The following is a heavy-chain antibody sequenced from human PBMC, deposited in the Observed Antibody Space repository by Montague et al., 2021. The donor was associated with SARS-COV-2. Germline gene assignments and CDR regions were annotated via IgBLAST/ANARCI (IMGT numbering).Heavy chain of an antibody. CDR2: IYYSVST. CDR3: ARHAGKRITIFGVVKGQYYFDY. Sequence: SETLSLTCTVSGGSISSSSYYWGWIRQPPGKGLEWIGSIYYSVSTYYNPSLKSRVTISVDTSKNQFSLKLSSVTAADTAVYYCARHAGKRITIFGVVKGQYYFDYWGQGTLVTVSS. CDR1: GGSISSSSYY. D-gene: IGHD3-3*01. J-gene: IGHJ4*02. V-gene: IGHV4-39*01.